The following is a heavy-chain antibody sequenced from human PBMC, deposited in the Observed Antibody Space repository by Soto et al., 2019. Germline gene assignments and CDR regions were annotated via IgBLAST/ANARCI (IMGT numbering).Heavy chain of an antibody. J-gene: IGHJ4*02. CDR2: ISAYNGNT. CDR1: GYTFASYA. V-gene: IGHV1-18*01. Sequence: QVQLVQSGAEVKKPGASVKVSCKASGYTFASYAISWMRQAPGQGLEWMGWISAYNGNTNYAQKRQGRVTVTTATSTSPAYMELRSLRSDDTGVYYCARDPPPPDYWGQGTLVTVSS. CDR3: ARDPPPPDY.